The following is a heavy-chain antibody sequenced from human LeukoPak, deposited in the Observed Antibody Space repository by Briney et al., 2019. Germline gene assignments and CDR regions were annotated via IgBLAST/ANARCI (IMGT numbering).Heavy chain of an antibody. CDR2: ISWNSGSI. Sequence: QSGRSLRLSCAASGFTFDDYAMHWVRQAPGKGLEWVSGISWNSGSIGYADSVKGRFTISRDNAKNSLYLQMNSLRAEDTALYYCAKGGFGCSGGSCYRGGFDYWGQGTLVTVPS. J-gene: IGHJ4*02. D-gene: IGHD2-15*01. V-gene: IGHV3-9*01. CDR3: AKGGFGCSGGSCYRGGFDY. CDR1: GFTFDDYA.